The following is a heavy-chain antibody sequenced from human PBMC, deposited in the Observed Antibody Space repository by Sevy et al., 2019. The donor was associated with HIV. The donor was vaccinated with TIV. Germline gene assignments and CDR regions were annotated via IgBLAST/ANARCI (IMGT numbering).Heavy chain of an antibody. CDR1: GYTFTGYY. CDR3: ARETRDDYGSYYYGMDV. D-gene: IGHD3-10*01. Sequence: ASVKVSCKASGYTFTGYYMHWVRQAPGQGLEWMGRINPNSGGTNYAQKFQGRVTITRDKSIRTAYMELSRPGSDDTAVDYCARETRDDYGSYYYGMDVWGQGTTVTVSS. V-gene: IGHV1-2*06. J-gene: IGHJ6*02. CDR2: INPNSGGT.